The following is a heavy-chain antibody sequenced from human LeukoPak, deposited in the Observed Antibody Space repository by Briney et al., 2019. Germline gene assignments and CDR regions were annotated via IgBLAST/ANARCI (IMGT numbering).Heavy chain of an antibody. D-gene: IGHD5-18*01. CDR1: GFTFDDYG. CDR3: ARDMTGTPMVTGWFDP. J-gene: IGHJ5*02. CDR2: INWNGGST. V-gene: IGHV3-20*04. Sequence: GGSLRLSCAASGFTFDDYGMSWVRQAPGKGLEWVSGINWNGGSTGYADSVKGRFTISRDNAKNSLYLQMNSLRAEDMAVYYCARDMTGTPMVTGWFDPWGQGTLVTVSS.